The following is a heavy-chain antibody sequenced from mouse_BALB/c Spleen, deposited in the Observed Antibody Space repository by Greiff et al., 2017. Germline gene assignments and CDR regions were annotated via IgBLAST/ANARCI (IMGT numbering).Heavy chain of an antibody. J-gene: IGHJ4*01. CDR3: ARSPIYYDYNNYAIDY. Sequence: VQLQQSGAELVRPGTSVKVSCKASGYAFTNYLIEWVKQRPGQGLEWIGVINPGSGGTNYNEKFMGKATLTADKSSSTAFMQLRSLTSDDSAVYFCARSPIYYDYNNYAIDYGGQGISVTVAS. V-gene: IGHV1-54*01. D-gene: IGHD2-4*01. CDR1: GYAFTNYL. CDR2: INPGSGGT.